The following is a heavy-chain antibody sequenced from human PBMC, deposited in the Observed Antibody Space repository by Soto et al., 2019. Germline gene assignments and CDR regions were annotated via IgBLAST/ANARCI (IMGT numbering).Heavy chain of an antibody. V-gene: IGHV3-21*01. J-gene: IGHJ6*02. CDR2: ISSSSSYI. CDR3: ARVGTYYYGSGSYYGYYGMDV. Sequence: GGSLRLSCAASGFTFSSYSMNWVRQAPGKGLEWVSSISSSSSYIYYADSVKGRFTISRDNAKNSLYLQMNSLRAEDTAVYYCARVGTYYYGSGSYYGYYGMDVWGQGTTVTVSS. CDR1: GFTFSSYS. D-gene: IGHD3-10*01.